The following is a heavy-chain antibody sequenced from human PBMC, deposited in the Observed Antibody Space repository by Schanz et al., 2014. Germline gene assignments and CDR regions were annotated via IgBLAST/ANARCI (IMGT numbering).Heavy chain of an antibody. J-gene: IGHJ4*02. V-gene: IGHV3-21*04. Sequence: EVQLLDSGGGLVQPGGSLRLSCAASGFTFNSYAMTWVRQAPGKGLEWVSSISSSGSYIHYADSVKGRFIISRDNAKNTLYLQMNSLRAEDTAVYYCAKQIHYDILTVTRNWGQGTLVTVSS. CDR1: GFTFNSYA. CDR2: ISSSGSYI. CDR3: AKQIHYDILTVTRN. D-gene: IGHD3-9*01.